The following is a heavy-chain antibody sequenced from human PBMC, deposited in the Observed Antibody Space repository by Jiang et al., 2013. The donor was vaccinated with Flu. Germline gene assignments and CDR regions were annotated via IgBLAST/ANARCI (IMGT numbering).Heavy chain of an antibody. J-gene: IGHJ2*01. CDR1: GGSISSSVYY. V-gene: IGHV4-39*01. D-gene: IGHD4-17*01. CDR3: ARHVLNPRTVTTVAHKSVWFFDL. CDR2: IYYSGST. Sequence: PGLVKPSDTLSLTRTVSGGSISSSVYYWGWIRQPPGKGLEWIGSIYYSGSTYYNPSLNSRVTISVDTSKNQFSLKLSSVTAADTAVYYCARHVLNPRTVTTVAHKSVWFFDLWGRGTLVTVSS.